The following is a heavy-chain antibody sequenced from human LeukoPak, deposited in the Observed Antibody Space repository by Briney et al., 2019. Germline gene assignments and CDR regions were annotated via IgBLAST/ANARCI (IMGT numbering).Heavy chain of an antibody. CDR2: IYTSGST. CDR1: GGSISSYY. CDR3: AREEQYSGSYFYYYYYYMDV. Sequence: PSETLSLTCTVSGGSISSYYWSWIRQPAGKGLEWIGRIYTSGSTNYNPSLKSRVTMSVDTSKNQFSLKLSSVTAADTAVYYCAREEQYSGSYFYYYYYYMDVWGKGTTVTISS. J-gene: IGHJ6*03. V-gene: IGHV4-4*07. D-gene: IGHD1-26*01.